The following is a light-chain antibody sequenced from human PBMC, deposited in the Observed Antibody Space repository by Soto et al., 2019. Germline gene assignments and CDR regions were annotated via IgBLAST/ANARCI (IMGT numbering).Light chain of an antibody. CDR2: DVS. J-gene: IGLJ2*01. CDR1: SSDVGGYGH. V-gene: IGLV2-14*01. CDR3: SSYTSSSTI. Sequence: QSALTQPASVSGSPGQSISISCIGTSSDVGGYGHVSWYQQHPGKAPKLMIYDVSSRPSGVSNRFSGSKSGNTASLTISGLQVEDEADYYCSSYTSSSTIFGGGTKLTVL.